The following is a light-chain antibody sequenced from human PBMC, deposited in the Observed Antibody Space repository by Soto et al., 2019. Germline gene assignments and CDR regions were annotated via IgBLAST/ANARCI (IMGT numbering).Light chain of an antibody. CDR2: RNN. Sequence: QSVLTQPPSASGTPGQRVTISCSGSSSNIGSNTVNWYQQLPGTAPKLLIYRNNQRPSGVPDRFSGSKSGTSASLAISGLQSEDEVDYYCAAWDDSLNGWVFGGGTKLTVL. CDR1: SSNIGSNT. V-gene: IGLV1-44*01. J-gene: IGLJ3*02. CDR3: AAWDDSLNGWV.